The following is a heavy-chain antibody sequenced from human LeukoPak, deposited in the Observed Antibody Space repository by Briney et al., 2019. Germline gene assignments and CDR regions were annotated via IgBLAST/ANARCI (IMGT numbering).Heavy chain of an antibody. CDR2: IYYSGST. D-gene: IGHD2-2*01. CDR3: ASNQPPTYYFDY. J-gene: IGHJ4*02. V-gene: IGHV4-59*01. Sequence: SETLSLTCAVYGGSFCGYYWSWIRQPPGKGLEWIGYIYYSGSTNYNPSLKSRVTISVDTSKNQFSLKLSSVTAADTAVYYCASNQPPTYYFDYWGQGTLVTVSS. CDR1: GGSFCGYY.